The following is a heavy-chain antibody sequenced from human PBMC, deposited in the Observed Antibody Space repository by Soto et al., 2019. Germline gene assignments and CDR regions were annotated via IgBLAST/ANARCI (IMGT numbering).Heavy chain of an antibody. V-gene: IGHV3-33*01. D-gene: IGHD6-19*01. CDR2: IWYDASNK. CDR1: GFTFSSYG. CDR3: ARDCAGYSSGWYQRGGFDY. J-gene: IGHJ4*02. Sequence: QVQLVESGGGVVQPGRSLRLSCAASGFTFSSYGMHWVRQAPGKGLEWVAVIWYDASNKYYADSVKGRFTISRDNSKNTLYLQMNSLRAEDTAVYYCARDCAGYSSGWYQRGGFDYWGQGNLVTVSS.